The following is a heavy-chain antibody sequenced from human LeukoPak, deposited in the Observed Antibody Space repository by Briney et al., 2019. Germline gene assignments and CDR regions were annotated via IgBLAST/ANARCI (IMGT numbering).Heavy chain of an antibody. J-gene: IGHJ4*02. CDR3: AELLWFGDPFDY. CDR1: GFTFSSYA. D-gene: IGHD3-10*01. V-gene: IGHV3-30*04. CDR2: ISYDGSNK. Sequence: GRSLRLSCAASGFTFSSYAIHWVRQAPGKGLEWVAVISYDGSNKYYADSVKGRFTISRDNSKNTLYLQMNSLRAEDTAVYYCAELLWFGDPFDYWGQGTLVTVSS.